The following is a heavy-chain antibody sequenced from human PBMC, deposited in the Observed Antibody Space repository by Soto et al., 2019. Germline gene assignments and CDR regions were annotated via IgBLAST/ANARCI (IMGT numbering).Heavy chain of an antibody. V-gene: IGHV1-69*06. D-gene: IGHD7-27*01. Sequence: QAQLVQSGAEVKKPGSSVKVSCKASGDTFNTYGISWVRQAPGQGLEWMGVIIPIFGTPNNAQRFQGRLTMTADMSTSTAYMELRSLRAEDTAVYYCARERVIKAATTGESYYFYFGMEVWGPGTTVTVSS. CDR2: IIPIFGTP. CDR3: ARERVIKAATTGESYYFYFGMEV. CDR1: GDTFNTYG. J-gene: IGHJ6*02.